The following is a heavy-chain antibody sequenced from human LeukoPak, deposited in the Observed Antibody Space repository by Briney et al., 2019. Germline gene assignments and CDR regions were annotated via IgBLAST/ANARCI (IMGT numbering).Heavy chain of an antibody. CDR1: GYTFTSYY. Sequence: ASVKVSCKASGYTFTSYYMHWVRQAPGQGLEWMGIINPSGGSTSYAQKFQGRVTMTRDTSTSTVYMELSSLRSEDTAVYYCARDRYDSSGDYLGFYDYWGQGTLVTVSS. V-gene: IGHV1-46*01. CDR2: INPSGGST. J-gene: IGHJ4*02. D-gene: IGHD3-22*01. CDR3: ARDRYDSSGDYLGFYDY.